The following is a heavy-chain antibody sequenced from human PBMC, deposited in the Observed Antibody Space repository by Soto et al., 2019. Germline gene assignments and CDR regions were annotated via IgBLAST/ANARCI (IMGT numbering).Heavy chain of an antibody. V-gene: IGHV5-51*01. CDR1: GYSFAIYW. CDR2: IYPDDSDI. J-gene: IGHJ4*02. CDR3: ATQYGSGSFDY. D-gene: IGHD3-10*01. Sequence: PGESLKISCKGSGYSFAIYWIGWVRQMPGKGLEWMGIIYPDDSDIRYSPSFQGQVTVSADKSISTAYLQWSSLKASDTAIYYCATQYGSGSFDYWGQGTLVTVSS.